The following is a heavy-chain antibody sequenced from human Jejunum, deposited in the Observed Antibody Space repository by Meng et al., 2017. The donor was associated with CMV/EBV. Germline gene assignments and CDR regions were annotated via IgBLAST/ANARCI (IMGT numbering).Heavy chain of an antibody. CDR3: AKFGKSGGRAAFFDP. CDR2: FYFGVRT. V-gene: IGHV4-39*07. CDR1: GPLSTRRCF. J-gene: IGHJ5*02. Sequence: GPLSTRRCFCAWIRQPPGNGLWWIASFYFGVRTYNTPSLKRRVSISEDTSRNQFSLRLYSMTAADTAIYYCAKFGKSGGRAAFFDPWGLGILVTVSS. D-gene: IGHD2-15*01.